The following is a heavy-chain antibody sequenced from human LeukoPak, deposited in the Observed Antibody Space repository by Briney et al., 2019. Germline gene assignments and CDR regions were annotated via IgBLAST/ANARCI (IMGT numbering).Heavy chain of an antibody. J-gene: IGHJ3*02. CDR2: TIPIFGTA. D-gene: IGHD2-2*01. V-gene: IGHV1-69*06. Sequence: SLKGSCTDSVGTFSSNAISWVRQDPGQGLEWMGETIPIFGTANYAQKFQGRVTITADKSTSTAYMEPSSLRSEDAAVYYCARDVCSSTSCYGKDAFDIWGQGTMVTVSS. CDR1: VGTFSSNA. CDR3: ARDVCSSTSCYGKDAFDI.